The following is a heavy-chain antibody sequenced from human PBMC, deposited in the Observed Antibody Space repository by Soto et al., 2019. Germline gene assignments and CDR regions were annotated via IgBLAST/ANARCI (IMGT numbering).Heavy chain of an antibody. CDR2: IYYSGST. V-gene: IGHV4-59*08. J-gene: IGHJ4*02. CDR1: GGSISSYY. CDR3: ARRYGSSFDY. Sequence: SDTLSVTCTVSGGSISSYYWSWSRQPPGKGLEWIGYIYYSGSTNYNPSLKSRVTISVNTSKNQFSLKLSSVTAADPAVYYCARRYGSSFDYWGQGTPVTVSS. D-gene: IGHD3-16*01.